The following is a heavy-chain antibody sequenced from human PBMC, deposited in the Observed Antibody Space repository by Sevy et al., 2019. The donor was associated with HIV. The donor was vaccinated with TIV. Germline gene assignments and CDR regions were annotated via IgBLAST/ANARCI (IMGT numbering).Heavy chain of an antibody. D-gene: IGHD2-21*01. J-gene: IGHJ4*02. CDR1: GGSIGRNSYD. CDR2: IYFSGST. V-gene: IGHV4-39*01. CDR3: ARHGGIVDRGFDY. Sequence: SETLSLICTVSGGSIGRNSYDWGWIRQSPGKGLEWIGSIYFSGSTNYATSLKSRVTISVDSSKNQLSLKMRSVTATDTAVYYGARHGGIVDRGFDYWGQGTLVTVSS.